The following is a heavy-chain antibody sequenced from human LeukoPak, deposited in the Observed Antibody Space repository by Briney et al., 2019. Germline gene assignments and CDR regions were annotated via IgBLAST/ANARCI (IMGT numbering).Heavy chain of an antibody. Sequence: GGSLRLSCAASGFTFSSYIMNWVRQAPGKGLEWVSSISSSSSYIYYADSVKGRFTISRDNAKNSLYLQMNSLRAEDTAVYYCARLKYYDIFRAPFDYWGQGTLVTVSS. CDR3: ARLKYYDIFRAPFDY. D-gene: IGHD3-9*01. CDR1: GFTFSSYI. V-gene: IGHV3-21*01. J-gene: IGHJ4*02. CDR2: ISSSSSYI.